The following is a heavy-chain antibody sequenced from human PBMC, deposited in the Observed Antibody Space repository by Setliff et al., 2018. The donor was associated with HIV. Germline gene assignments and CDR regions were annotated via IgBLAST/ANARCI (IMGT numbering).Heavy chain of an antibody. CDR2: IKSDGRVT. CDR1: GFTFNSYW. D-gene: IGHD1-26*01. Sequence: QPGGSLRLSCAASGFTFNSYWMHWVRQAPGKGLVWVSHIKSDGRVTGYADSVKGRFTISRDNAKNTLYLQMYSLRVEDTAVYYCVREFVAGGRSHAAFDIWGQGTMVTVSS. J-gene: IGHJ3*02. CDR3: VREFVAGGRSHAAFDI. V-gene: IGHV3-74*01.